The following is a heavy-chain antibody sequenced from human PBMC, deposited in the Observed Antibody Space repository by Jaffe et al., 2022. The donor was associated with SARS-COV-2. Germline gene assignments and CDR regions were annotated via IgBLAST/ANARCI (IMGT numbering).Heavy chain of an antibody. J-gene: IGHJ4*02. Sequence: QVQLQESGPGLVKPSETLSLTCTVSGGSISSYYWSWIRQPPGKGLEWIGYIYYSGSTNYNPSLKSRVTISVDTSKNQFSLKLSSVTAADTAVYYCARAQRGYSYGSFDYWGQGTLVTVSS. CDR3: ARAQRGYSYGSFDY. CDR1: GGSISSYY. V-gene: IGHV4-59*01. CDR2: IYYSGST. D-gene: IGHD5-18*01.